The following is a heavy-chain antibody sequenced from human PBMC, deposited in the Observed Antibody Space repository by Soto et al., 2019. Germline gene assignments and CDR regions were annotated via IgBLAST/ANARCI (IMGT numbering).Heavy chain of an antibody. J-gene: IGHJ4*02. V-gene: IGHV3-23*01. D-gene: IGHD6-6*01. CDR1: GFTFSSYA. CDR3: AKTHGAARPRSNNYFDY. Sequence: PGGSLRLSCAASGFTFSSYAMSWVRQAPGKGLEWVSAISGSGGSTYYADSVKGRFTISRDNSKNTLYLQMNSLRAEDTAVYYCAKTHGAARPRSNNYFDYWGQGTLVTVSS. CDR2: ISGSGGST.